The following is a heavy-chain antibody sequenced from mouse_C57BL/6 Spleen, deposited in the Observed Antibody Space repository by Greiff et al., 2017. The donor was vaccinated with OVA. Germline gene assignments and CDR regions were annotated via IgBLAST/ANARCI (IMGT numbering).Heavy chain of an antibody. Sequence: VQLKESGPVLVKPGPSVKISCKASGFTFTDYYIHWVKQSHGKSLEWIGFVYPYTGDTSYNQEFKGKATLTVDTSSSTAYMELKSLTSEDSAVYYCALGYFDVWGTGTTVTVSS. CDR2: VYPYTGDT. V-gene: IGHV1-36*01. CDR1: GFTFTDYY. J-gene: IGHJ1*03. CDR3: ALGYFDV.